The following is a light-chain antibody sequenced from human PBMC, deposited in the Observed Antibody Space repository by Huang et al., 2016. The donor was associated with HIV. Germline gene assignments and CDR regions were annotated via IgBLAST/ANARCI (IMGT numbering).Light chain of an antibody. J-gene: IGKJ5*01. CDR3: QQYNNWPPLIT. Sequence: ETVMTQSPATLSVSPGERATLSCRASQSVSSNLAWYQQKPGQAPRLRIYGASTRATGIPARFSGSGSGTEFTLTISSLQSEDFAVYYCQQYNNWPPLITFGQGTRLEIK. CDR2: GAS. CDR1: QSVSSN. V-gene: IGKV3D-15*01.